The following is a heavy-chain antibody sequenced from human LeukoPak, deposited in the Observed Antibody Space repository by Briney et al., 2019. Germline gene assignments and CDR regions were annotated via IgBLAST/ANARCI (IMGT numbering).Heavy chain of an antibody. CDR2: IYPGDSDT. J-gene: IGHJ4*02. V-gene: IGHV5-51*01. D-gene: IGHD6-6*01. CDR1: GYSFTTYW. Sequence: KPGESLKISCKGSGYSFTTYWIGWLRQMPGKGLEWMGIIYPGDSDTRYSPSFQGQVTISADRSISTAYLQWSSLKASDSAMYYCARQDIAARPLDYWGQGTLVTVSS. CDR3: ARQDIAARPLDY.